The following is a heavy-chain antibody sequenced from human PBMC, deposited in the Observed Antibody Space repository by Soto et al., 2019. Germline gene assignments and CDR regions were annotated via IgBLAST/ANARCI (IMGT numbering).Heavy chain of an antibody. CDR3: AKTPRQWLVYVDY. CDR1: GFTFSNYA. Sequence: EVQLLESGGGLVQPGGSLRLSCVASGFTFSNYAMSWVRQAPGKGLEWVSGISGSGGTTYYADSVKGRFTVSRDNSKDTLNLQMNSLRAEDTAIYYCAKTPRQWLVYVDYWGQGTLVTVPS. D-gene: IGHD6-19*01. CDR2: ISGSGGTT. V-gene: IGHV3-23*01. J-gene: IGHJ4*02.